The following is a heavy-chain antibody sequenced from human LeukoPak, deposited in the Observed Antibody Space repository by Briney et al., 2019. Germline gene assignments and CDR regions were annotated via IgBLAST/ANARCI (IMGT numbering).Heavy chain of an antibody. V-gene: IGHV1-69*13. D-gene: IGHD6-19*01. CDR3: ARLYSSGWYGGIDF. J-gene: IGHJ4*02. CDR2: IIPIFGTA. Sequence: SVKVSCKTSGGTFSSYSISWVRQAPGQGLEWMGGIIPIFGTANYAQKFQDRVTITADESTSTAYMELSSLRSEDTALYYCARLYSSGWYGGIDFWGQGTLVTVSS. CDR1: GGTFSSYS.